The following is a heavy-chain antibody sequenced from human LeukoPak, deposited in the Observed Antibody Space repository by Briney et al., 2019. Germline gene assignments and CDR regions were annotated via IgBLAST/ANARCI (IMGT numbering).Heavy chain of an antibody. CDR1: GDSINSRSHY. CDR2: VYYSGKT. CDR3: ARTTTLRAFDI. D-gene: IGHD4-17*01. Sequence: PSETLSLTCSVSGDSINSRSHYWGWIRQLPGKGLEWLGTVYYSGKTDYTPSLKSRVTISVDTSKNQFSLKLSSVTAADTAVYYCARTTTLRAFDIWGQGTMVTVSS. V-gene: IGHV4-39*07. J-gene: IGHJ3*02.